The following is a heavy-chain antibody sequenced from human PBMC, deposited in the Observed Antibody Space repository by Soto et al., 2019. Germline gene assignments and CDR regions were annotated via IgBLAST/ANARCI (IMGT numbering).Heavy chain of an antibody. CDR2: ISAYNGNT. V-gene: IGHV1-18*01. Sequence: GASVKVSCKASGYTFTSYGISWVRQAPGQGLEWMGWISAYNGNTNYAQKLQGRVAMTTDTSTSTTYLEVRSLRSDATAVYYCARESAGPSSYDYVWGSYRYESSFDHWGQGTLVTVSS. CDR3: ARESAGPSSYDYVWGSYRYESSFDH. D-gene: IGHD3-16*02. J-gene: IGHJ4*02. CDR1: GYTFTSYG.